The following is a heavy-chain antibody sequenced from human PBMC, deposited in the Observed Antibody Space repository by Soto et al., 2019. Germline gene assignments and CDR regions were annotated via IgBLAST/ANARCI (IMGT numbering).Heavy chain of an antibody. Sequence: GGSLRLSCAASGFTFSSYGMHWVRQAPGKGLEWVAVISYDGSNKYYADSVKGRFTISRDNSKNTLYLQMNSLRAEDTAVYYCAKDRSHRRSSTSCYYSDYWGQGTLVTVSS. CDR3: AKDRSHRRSSTSCYYSDY. D-gene: IGHD2-2*01. J-gene: IGHJ4*02. CDR1: GFTFSSYG. V-gene: IGHV3-30*18. CDR2: ISYDGSNK.